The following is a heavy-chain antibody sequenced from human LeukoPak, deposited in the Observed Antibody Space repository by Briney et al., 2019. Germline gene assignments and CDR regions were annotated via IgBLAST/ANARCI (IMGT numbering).Heavy chain of an antibody. D-gene: IGHD5-24*01. CDR3: ARDQYGYYLS. V-gene: IGHV1-46*01. CDR2: INPSGGGT. J-gene: IGHJ5*02. Sequence: ASVKVSCKASGYTFTNYYVHWVRQAPGQGLEWMGIINPSGGGTNYTHKFQGRITMTRDTSTSTVYVELSSLRFEDTAVYCCARDQYGYYLSWGQGTVVTVSS. CDR1: GYTFTNYY.